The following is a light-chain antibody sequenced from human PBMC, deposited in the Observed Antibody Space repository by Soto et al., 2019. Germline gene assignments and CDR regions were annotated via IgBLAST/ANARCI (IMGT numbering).Light chain of an antibody. V-gene: IGKV1-39*01. CDR2: AAS. J-gene: IGKJ5*01. CDR1: QSISSY. Sequence: DIQITQSPSSLSASVVDRVTITCRASQSISSYLNWYQQKPGKAPKLLIYAASSLQSGVPSRFSGSGSGTDFTLTISSLQPEDFATYYCQQSDSTLITFGQGTRLAIK. CDR3: QQSDSTLIT.